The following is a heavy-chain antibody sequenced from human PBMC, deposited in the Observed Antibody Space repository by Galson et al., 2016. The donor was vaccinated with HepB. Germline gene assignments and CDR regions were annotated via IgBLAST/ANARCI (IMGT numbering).Heavy chain of an antibody. Sequence: SLRLSCAASGFTFSSYWMNWVRQAPGKGLVWVSRINNDGTATGYADSVKGRFTISRDDAKNTLYLQMNTLRVEDTAVYYCTRETRWYFDLWGRGTLLTVSS. CDR2: INNDGTAT. CDR3: TRETRWYFDL. CDR1: GFTFSSYW. J-gene: IGHJ2*01. V-gene: IGHV3-74*01.